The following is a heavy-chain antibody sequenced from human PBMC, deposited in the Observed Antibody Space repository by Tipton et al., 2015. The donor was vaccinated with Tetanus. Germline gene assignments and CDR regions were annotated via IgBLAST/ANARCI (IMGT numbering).Heavy chain of an antibody. CDR2: VSYSGRT. CDR1: GASISSGGYF. V-gene: IGHV4-61*08. CDR3: ARLTGHSMDVVDYYYFGMDV. Sequence: TLSLTCPVSGASISSGGYFWNWIRQPPGKGLEWLAYVSYSGRTNSNYSLKSRITISQDTSKNQFSLKLTSVSAADTAVYYCARLTGHSMDVVDYYYFGMDVWGQGTKVTVSS. D-gene: IGHD2-21*01. J-gene: IGHJ6*02.